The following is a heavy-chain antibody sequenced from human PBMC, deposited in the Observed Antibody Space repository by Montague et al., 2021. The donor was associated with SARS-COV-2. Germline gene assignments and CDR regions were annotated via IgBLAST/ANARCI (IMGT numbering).Heavy chain of an antibody. V-gene: IGHV4-61*01. Sequence: SETLSLTCIVSGGSVSSGRYYWSWIRQPPGKGLEWIGYIYYSGSTNYNPSLKSRVTISVDTSKNQFSLKLSSVTAADTAVYYCARDPWRITIFGVVTRYGMDVWGQGTTVTVSS. CDR2: IYYSGST. CDR3: ARDPWRITIFGVVTRYGMDV. CDR1: GGSVSSGRYY. J-gene: IGHJ6*02. D-gene: IGHD3-3*01.